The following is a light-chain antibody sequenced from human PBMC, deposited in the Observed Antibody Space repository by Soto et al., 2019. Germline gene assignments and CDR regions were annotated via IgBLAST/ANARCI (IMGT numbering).Light chain of an antibody. CDR3: LQDYNYPLT. Sequence: AIQMTQSPSSLSAFVGDRVTITCRASQGIKSDLGWYQQKPGKVPKLLIYGASSLQSGVPSRFSGSGSGTDFTLTISSLQPEDFATYYCLQDYNYPLTFGPGTKVEIK. J-gene: IGKJ3*01. CDR1: QGIKSD. CDR2: GAS. V-gene: IGKV1-6*01.